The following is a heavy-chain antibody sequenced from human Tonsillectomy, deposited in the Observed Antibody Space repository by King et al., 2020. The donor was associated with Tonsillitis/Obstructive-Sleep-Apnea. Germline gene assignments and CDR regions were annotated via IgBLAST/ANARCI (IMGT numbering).Heavy chain of an antibody. V-gene: IGHV3-23*04. Sequence: VQLVESGGGLVQPGGSLRLSCAASGFTFSSYAMNWVRQAPGKGLEWVSAISGSGGGTYSANSVRGRFTISRDNSKNSLYLQMNRLTVEDTAVYYCAKGKDNSGWYYYGMDVWGQGTTVTVSS. J-gene: IGHJ6*02. CDR1: GFTFSSYA. CDR2: ISGSGGGT. D-gene: IGHD6-19*01. CDR3: AKGKDNSGWYYYGMDV.